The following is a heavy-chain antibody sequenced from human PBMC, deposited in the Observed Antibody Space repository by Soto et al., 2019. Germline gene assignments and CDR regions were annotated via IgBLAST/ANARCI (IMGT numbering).Heavy chain of an antibody. D-gene: IGHD6-19*01. CDR2: IYYTGTT. V-gene: IGHV4-39*01. Sequence: QLQLQESGPGLVKPSETLSLTCTVSGDSISSSDYYWGWIRQPPGKGLEWIGGIYYTGTTCYTPSLQSRVAISVDTSKNQFSLKLNSVTAADTAVYYCARRTVNIRTFYSGLKTNCFDFWGQGTLVTVSS. CDR3: ARRTVNIRTFYSGLKTNCFDF. J-gene: IGHJ4*02. CDR1: GDSISSSDYY.